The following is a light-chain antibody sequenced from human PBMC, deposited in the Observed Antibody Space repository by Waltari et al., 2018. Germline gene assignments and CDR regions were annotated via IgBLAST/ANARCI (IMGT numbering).Light chain of an antibody. J-gene: IGKJ5*01. Sequence: EIVMTQSPATLSVSPGERATLSCRASQSVSSNLAWYQQKPGQPLRLLIFDASRRATGIPARFSGSGSGTEFTLTISSLQAEDVAVYYCQQYYTIPLTFGQGTRLEIK. CDR1: QSVSSN. CDR3: QQYYTIPLT. V-gene: IGKV3-15*01. CDR2: DAS.